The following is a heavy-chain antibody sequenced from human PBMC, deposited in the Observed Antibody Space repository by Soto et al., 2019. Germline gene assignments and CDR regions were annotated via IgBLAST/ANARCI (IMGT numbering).Heavy chain of an antibody. V-gene: IGHV3-64*02. D-gene: IGHD2-15*01. CDR3: ARGAPAATNYYYYYGMDV. CDR2: ISSNGGST. J-gene: IGHJ6*02. Sequence: HPGGSLRLSCAASGFTFSSYAMHWVRQAPGKGLEYVSAISSNGGSTYYADSVEGRFTISRDNSKNTLYLQMGSLRAEDMAVYYCARGAPAATNYYYYYGMDVWGQGTTVTVSS. CDR1: GFTFSSYA.